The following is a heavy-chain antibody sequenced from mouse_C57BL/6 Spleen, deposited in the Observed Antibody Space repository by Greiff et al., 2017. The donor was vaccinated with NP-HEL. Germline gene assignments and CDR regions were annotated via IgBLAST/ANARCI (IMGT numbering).Heavy chain of an antibody. CDR2: ILPGSGST. Sequence: VQLQQSGAELMKPGASVKLSCKATGYTFTGYWIEWVKQRPGHGLEWIGEILPGSGSTNYNEKFKGKATFTADTSSNTAYMQLSSLTTEDSAIYYCARQGTYYDYDEGGFDYWGQGTTLTVSS. CDR1: GYTFTGYW. D-gene: IGHD2-4*01. V-gene: IGHV1-9*01. CDR3: ARQGTYYDYDEGGFDY. J-gene: IGHJ2*01.